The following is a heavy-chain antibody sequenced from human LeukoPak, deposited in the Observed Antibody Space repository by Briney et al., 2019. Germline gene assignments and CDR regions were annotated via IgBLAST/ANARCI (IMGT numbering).Heavy chain of an antibody. J-gene: IGHJ6*03. CDR1: GGSISSYY. CDR2: IYYSGST. Sequence: SETLSLTCTVSGGSISSYYWSWIRQPPGKGLEWIGYIYYSGSTNYNPSLKSRVTISVDTSKNQFSLKLSPVTAADTAVYYCARGGRSSSWYVPGYYYYYLDVWGKGTTVTISS. D-gene: IGHD6-13*01. V-gene: IGHV4-59*01. CDR3: ARGGRSSSWYVPGYYYYYLDV.